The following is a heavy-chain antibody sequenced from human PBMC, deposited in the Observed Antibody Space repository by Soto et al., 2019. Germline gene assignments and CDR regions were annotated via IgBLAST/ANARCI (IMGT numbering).Heavy chain of an antibody. V-gene: IGHV4-4*02. J-gene: IGHJ4*02. Sequence: QLQLQESGPGLVRPSGTLSLTCAVSGGFTSTNNWGGWVRQPPGKGLEWIGDAYHSGSTEYNPSLKSRVSISVDKSKNQISLKLTSATAADTAVYYCARSPPSSYYGGSGTFDYWGQGTLVTVSS. D-gene: IGHD3-10*01. CDR3: ARSPPSSYYGGSGTFDY. CDR2: AYHSGST. CDR1: GGFTSTNNW.